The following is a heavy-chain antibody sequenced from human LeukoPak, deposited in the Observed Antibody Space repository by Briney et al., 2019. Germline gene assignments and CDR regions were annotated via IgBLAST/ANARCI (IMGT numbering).Heavy chain of an antibody. Sequence: PSETLSLTCTVSGGSISGGSYYWSWIGQPPGKGREWIRYIYYSASTKYTLSLKSRVTISVHTSKNQLSLKLSSVTAADTAVYYCARGEYGLFDYWGQGTLVTVSS. D-gene: IGHD2/OR15-2a*01. CDR3: ARGEYGLFDY. J-gene: IGHJ4*02. CDR1: GGSISGGSYY. V-gene: IGHV4-61*01. CDR2: IYYSAST.